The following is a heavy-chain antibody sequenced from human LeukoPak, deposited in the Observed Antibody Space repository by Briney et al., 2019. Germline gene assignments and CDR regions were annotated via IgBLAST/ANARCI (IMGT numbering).Heavy chain of an antibody. CDR1: GFTFSSYT. V-gene: IGHV3-30*04. CDR3: ARDGTARGIHTYFDY. Sequence: PGGSLRLSCAASGFTFSSYTIHWVRQAPGKGLEWVAVISYDGYDGSNKYYAHPVKGRFTISRDNSKNTLYLQMNSLRPEGTAVYYCARDGTARGIHTYFDYWGQGTLVTVSS. CDR2: ISYDGYDGSNK. D-gene: IGHD1/OR15-1a*01. J-gene: IGHJ4*02.